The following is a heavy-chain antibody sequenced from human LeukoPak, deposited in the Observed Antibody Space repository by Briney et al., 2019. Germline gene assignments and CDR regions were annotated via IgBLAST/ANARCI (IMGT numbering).Heavy chain of an antibody. Sequence: PGGSLRLSCAAFGVSVYNNHISWVRQAPGKGLERVSVIKSGGGGIYYADSVKGRFTISRDSSKSSVYLQLNSLRAEDTAVYYCARENDYHFDYWGQGNLVTVSS. CDR1: GVSVYNNH. J-gene: IGHJ4*02. CDR3: ARENDYHFDY. V-gene: IGHV3-66*01. D-gene: IGHD4-11*01. CDR2: IKSGGGGI.